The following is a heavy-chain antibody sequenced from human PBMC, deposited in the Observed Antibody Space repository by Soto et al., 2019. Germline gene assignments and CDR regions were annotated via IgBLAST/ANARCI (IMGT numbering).Heavy chain of an antibody. V-gene: IGHV3-23*01. CDR2: ISSSGGYT. D-gene: IGHD3-16*02. Sequence: EVQMLESGGGLVQPGGSLSLSCAASGFIFSDYALYWVRQAPGKGLEWVSAISSSGGYTYYADSVRGRFTISRDNSKNTLYLQINSLRAEDTAVYYCARGGSPSFYYDYGMGVWGQGTTVTVSS. CDR1: GFIFSDYA. CDR3: ARGGSPSFYYDYGMGV. J-gene: IGHJ6*02.